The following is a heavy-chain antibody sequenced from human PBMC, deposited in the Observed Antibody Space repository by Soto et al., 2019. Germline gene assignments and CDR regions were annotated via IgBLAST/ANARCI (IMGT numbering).Heavy chain of an antibody. V-gene: IGHV1-3*01. D-gene: IGHD2-21*02. CDR2: INAGNGNT. J-gene: IGHJ6*02. CDR3: ARVGVMTYYYYGMDV. Sequence: ASVKVSCKASGYTFTSYAMHWVRQAPGQRLEWMGWINAGNGNTKYSQKFQGRVTITRDTSASTAYMELSSLRSEDTAVYYCARVGVMTYYYYGMDVWGQGTTVTSP. CDR1: GYTFTSYA.